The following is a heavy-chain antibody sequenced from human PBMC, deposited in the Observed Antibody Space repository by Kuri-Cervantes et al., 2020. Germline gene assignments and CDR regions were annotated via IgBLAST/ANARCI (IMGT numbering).Heavy chain of an antibody. CDR1: GGSFSGYY. CDR2: INHSGST. Sequence: GSLRLSCAVYGGSFSGYYWSWIRQPPGKVLEWIGEINHSGSTNYNPSLKSRVTISVDTSKNQFSLKLSSVTAADTALYYCAREVWAGAYYYGSGSGPRRRHMDVWGKGTTVTVSS. CDR3: AREVWAGAYYYGSGSGPRRRHMDV. V-gene: IGHV4-34*01. D-gene: IGHD3-10*01. J-gene: IGHJ6*03.